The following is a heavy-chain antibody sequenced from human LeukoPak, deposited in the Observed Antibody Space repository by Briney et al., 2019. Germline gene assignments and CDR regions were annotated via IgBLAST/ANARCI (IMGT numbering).Heavy chain of an antibody. CDR3: ARNSSRGYSYAYGWFDP. CDR2: IYYSGSI. D-gene: IGHD5-18*01. J-gene: IGHJ5*02. Sequence: PSETLSLTCTVSGGSISSSSYYWGWIRQPPGKGLEWIGSIYYSGSIYYNPSLKSRVTISVDTSKNQFSLKLSSVTAADTAVYYCARNSSRGYSYAYGWFDPWGQGTLVTVSS. V-gene: IGHV4-39*01. CDR1: GGSISSSSYY.